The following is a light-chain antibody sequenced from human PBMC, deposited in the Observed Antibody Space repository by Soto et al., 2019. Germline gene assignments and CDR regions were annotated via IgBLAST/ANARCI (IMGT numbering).Light chain of an antibody. CDR1: SSNIGSKY. J-gene: IGLJ3*02. CDR2: RSD. Sequence: QSVLTQPPSASGTPGQRVTISCSGSSSNIGSKYVYWYQQLPGTAPKLLIYRSDQRPSGVPDRFSGSKSGTSASLGISGLRSEDEADYYCASWDASLSGWVFGGGTKLTVL. V-gene: IGLV1-47*01. CDR3: ASWDASLSGWV.